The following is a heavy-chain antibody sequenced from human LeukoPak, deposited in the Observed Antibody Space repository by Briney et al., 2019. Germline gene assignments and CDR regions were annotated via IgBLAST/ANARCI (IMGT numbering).Heavy chain of an antibody. J-gene: IGHJ4*02. Sequence: GSLRLSCAASGLTFDNYGMSWVRQAPGKGLEWVSGINWNGRVTIYAESVKGRFNISRDNDKKSLYLQMNSLRAEDTALYYCARSGDSSAFDSWGQGTLVTVSS. CDR3: ARSGDSSAFDS. CDR2: INWNGRVT. CDR1: GLTFDNYG. D-gene: IGHD6-6*01. V-gene: IGHV3-20*04.